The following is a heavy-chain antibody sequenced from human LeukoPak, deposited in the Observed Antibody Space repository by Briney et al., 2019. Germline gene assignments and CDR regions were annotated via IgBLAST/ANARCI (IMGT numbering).Heavy chain of an antibody. CDR2: IKQDGSEK. CDR1: GFTFSNYW. CDR3: ARVARALDY. V-gene: IGHV3-7*03. Sequence: PGGSLRLSCAASGFTFSNYWMTWVRQAPGKGLEWVANIKQDGSEKYYVDSVKGRFTISRDNAKKSLYLQTNSLRAEDAATYYCARVARALDYWGQGTLVTVSS. J-gene: IGHJ4*02.